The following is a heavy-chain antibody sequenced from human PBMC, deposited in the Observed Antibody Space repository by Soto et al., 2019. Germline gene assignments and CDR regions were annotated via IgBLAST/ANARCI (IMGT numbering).Heavy chain of an antibody. CDR3: ARFLSSDILTGPSCPDDAFDI. V-gene: IGHV1-8*01. D-gene: IGHD3-9*01. Sequence: GASVKVSCKASGYTFTSYDINWVRQATGQGLEWMGWMNPNSGNTGYAQKFQGRVTMTRNTSISTAYMELSSLRSEDTAVYYCARFLSSDILTGPSCPDDAFDIWCQGTMVTVSS. CDR1: GYTFTSYD. CDR2: MNPNSGNT. J-gene: IGHJ3*02.